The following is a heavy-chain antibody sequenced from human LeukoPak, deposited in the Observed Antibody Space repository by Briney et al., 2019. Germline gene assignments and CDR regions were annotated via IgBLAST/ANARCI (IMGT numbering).Heavy chain of an antibody. J-gene: IGHJ6*03. Sequence: KPSETLSLTCTVSGGSISSGGYYWSWIRQPPGKGLEWIGYIYHSGSTYYNPSLKSRVTISVDRSKNQFSLKLSSVTAADTAVYYCARDPPTRLPHLGHYYYMDVWGKGTTATVSS. CDR1: GGSISSGGYY. D-gene: IGHD2-2*01. CDR2: IYHSGST. CDR3: ARDPPTRLPHLGHYYYMDV. V-gene: IGHV4-30-2*01.